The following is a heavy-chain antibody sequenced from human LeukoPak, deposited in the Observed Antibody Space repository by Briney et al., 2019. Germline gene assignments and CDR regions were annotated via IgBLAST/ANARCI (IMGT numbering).Heavy chain of an antibody. CDR3: ARGLPETRIQLWLKGRWFDP. Sequence: GASVKVSFKASGYTFTSYDINWVRQATGQGLEWMGWMNPNSGNTGYAQKFQGRVTMTRNTSISTAYMELSSLRSEDTAVYYCARGLPETRIQLWLKGRWFDPWGQGTLVTVSS. V-gene: IGHV1-8*01. D-gene: IGHD5-18*01. CDR2: MNPNSGNT. J-gene: IGHJ5*02. CDR1: GYTFTSYD.